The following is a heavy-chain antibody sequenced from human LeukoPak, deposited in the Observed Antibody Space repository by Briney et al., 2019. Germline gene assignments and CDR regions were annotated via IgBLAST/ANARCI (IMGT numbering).Heavy chain of an antibody. V-gene: IGHV1-18*01. CDR2: ISVYNGGT. CDR3: ARVSSGYSSREFDY. D-gene: IGHD6-13*01. CDR1: GYTFDDFG. J-gene: IGHJ4*02. Sequence: ASVKVSCKASGYTFDDFGIIWVRQAPGQGLEWMGWISVYNGGTEYSQWFQSRVTMTTDTSTNTAYMELRNLRSDDTAVYYCARVSSGYSSREFDYWGQGTLVTVSS.